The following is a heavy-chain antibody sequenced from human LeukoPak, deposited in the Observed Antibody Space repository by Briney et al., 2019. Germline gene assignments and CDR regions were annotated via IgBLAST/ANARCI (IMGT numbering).Heavy chain of an antibody. V-gene: IGHV4-34*01. CDR3: ARGPYILTGYYIDY. CDR2: INHSGST. D-gene: IGHD3-9*01. CDR1: GVSFSGYC. Sequence: SETLSLTCAVYGVSFSGYCWSWIRQPPGKGLEWIGEINHSGSTNYNPSLKSRVTISVDTSKNQFSLKLSSVTAADTAVYYCARGPYILTGYYIDYWGQGTLVTVSS. J-gene: IGHJ4*02.